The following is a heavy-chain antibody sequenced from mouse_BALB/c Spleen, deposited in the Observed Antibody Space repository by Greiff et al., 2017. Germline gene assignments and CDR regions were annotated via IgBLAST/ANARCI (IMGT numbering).Heavy chain of an antibody. CDR2: INPYNDGT. CDR1: GYTFTSYV. D-gene: IGHD3-1*01. V-gene: IGHV1-14*01. CDR3: ARAGRSSGYVDY. Sequence: EVKLMESGAELVKPGASVKMSCKASGYTFTSYVMHWVKQKPGQGLEWIGYINPYNDGTKYNEKFKGKATLTSDKSSSTAYMELSSLTSEDSAVYYCARAGRSSGYVDYWGQGTTLTVSS. J-gene: IGHJ2*01.